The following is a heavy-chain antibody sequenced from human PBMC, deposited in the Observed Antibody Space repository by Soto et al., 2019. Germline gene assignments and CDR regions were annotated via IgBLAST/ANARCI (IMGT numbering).Heavy chain of an antibody. V-gene: IGHV1-3*01. CDR1: VYRFTSYE. CDR3: ARDLYDFWSGYTDY. Sequence: XSVKVSCQGTVYRFTSYEMHWVRQAPGQGLEWMGWLNAGNGITKYSQKFQGRVTITRDTSASTAYMEMSSLSSEDTAVYYCARDLYDFWSGYTDYWRQGTLVTVSS. J-gene: IGHJ4*02. D-gene: IGHD3-3*01. CDR2: LNAGNGIT.